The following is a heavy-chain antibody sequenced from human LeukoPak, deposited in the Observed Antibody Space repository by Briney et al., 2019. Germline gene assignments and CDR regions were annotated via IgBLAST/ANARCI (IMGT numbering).Heavy chain of an antibody. J-gene: IGHJ5*02. Sequence: SQTLSLTCAVSGGSISSGGYSWNWIRQPPGKGLEWIGYIYHSGSTYYNPSLKSRVTISVDRSKNQFSLKLSSVTAADTAVYYCARDGSNYYDSTAGLDPWGQGTLVTVSS. V-gene: IGHV4-30-2*01. CDR3: ARDGSNYYDSTAGLDP. D-gene: IGHD3-22*01. CDR2: IYHSGST. CDR1: GGSISSGGYS.